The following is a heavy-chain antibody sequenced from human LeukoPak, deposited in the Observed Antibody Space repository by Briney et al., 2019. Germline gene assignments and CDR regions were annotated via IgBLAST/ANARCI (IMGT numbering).Heavy chain of an antibody. D-gene: IGHD5-18*01. CDR3: ARGIQLWFPGWFDP. CDR2: IYTTGNT. CDR1: GFTVSSNS. V-gene: IGHV3-53*01. Sequence: PGGSLRLSCTVSGFTVSSNSMSWVRQAPGKGLEWVSFIYTTGNTHNSDSVKGRFTISRDSSKNTLYLQMNSLRAEDTAVYYCARGIQLWFPGWFDPWGQGTLVTVSS. J-gene: IGHJ5*02.